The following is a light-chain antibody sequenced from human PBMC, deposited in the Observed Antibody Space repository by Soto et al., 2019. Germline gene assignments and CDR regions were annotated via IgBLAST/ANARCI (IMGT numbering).Light chain of an antibody. J-gene: IGKJ2*01. V-gene: IGKV3-20*01. CDR2: GAS. CDR1: QSISSSY. CDR3: QQYGGSPPYT. Sequence: VLTQSPGTLSLSPGERATISCRASQSISSSYLAWYQHKPDQAPRLLIYGASSRATGIPHRLSGSGSGTDFTLTISRLEPEDCGVYYCQQYGGSPPYTFGQGTRLEIK.